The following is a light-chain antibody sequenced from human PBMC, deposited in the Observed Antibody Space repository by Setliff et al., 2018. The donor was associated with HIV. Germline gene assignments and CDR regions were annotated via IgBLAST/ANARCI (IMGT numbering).Light chain of an antibody. CDR3: CSNTGSNTYV. V-gene: IGLV2-23*01. CDR2: QAS. CDR1: SSDIGRYNL. Sequence: QSVLTQPASASGSPGQSSTISCTGTSSDIGRYNLVSWYQQYPGKAPKLMIYQASKRPSGVSHRFSGSKSGNTASLTISGLQAEDEADYYCCSNTGSNTYVFGTGTKVTVL. J-gene: IGLJ1*01.